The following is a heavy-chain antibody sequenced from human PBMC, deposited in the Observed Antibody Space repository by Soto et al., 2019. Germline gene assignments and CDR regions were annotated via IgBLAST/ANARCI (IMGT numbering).Heavy chain of an antibody. Sequence: EVQLLESGGGLLQPGGSLRLSCVASGFTFTNNAMTWVRQAPGKGLESVSGISGSGGSTYYSDSLKGRFTISRDNSKNTLYLQLNRGRAEDTAIYSCASRWMVEYFFDHWGQGTLVNVSS. CDR1: GFTFTNNA. CDR2: ISGSGGST. V-gene: IGHV3-23*01. J-gene: IGHJ4*02. CDR3: ASRWMVEYFFDH. D-gene: IGHD5-12*01.